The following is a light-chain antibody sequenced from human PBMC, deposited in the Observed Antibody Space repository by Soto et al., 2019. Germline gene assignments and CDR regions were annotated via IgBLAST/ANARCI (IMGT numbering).Light chain of an antibody. Sequence: MTQSPANLSVSPGERATLSCRASQSVSSNLAWYQQKPGKAPKLLIYAASSLQSGVPSRFSGSGSGTDFTLTISSLQPEDFATYYCQQSYSTPRTFGQGTKVEIK. J-gene: IGKJ1*01. CDR2: AAS. V-gene: IGKV1-39*01. CDR3: QQSYSTPRT. CDR1: QSVSSN.